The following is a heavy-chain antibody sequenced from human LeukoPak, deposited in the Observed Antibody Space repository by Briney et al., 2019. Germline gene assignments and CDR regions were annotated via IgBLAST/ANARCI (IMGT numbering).Heavy chain of an antibody. D-gene: IGHD3-22*01. CDR2: IYTSGST. J-gene: IGHJ5*02. CDR1: GGSISSYY. Sequence: RTSETLSLTCTVSGGSISSYYWIWIRQPAGKGLEWIGRIYTSGSTNYNPSLKSRVTMSVDTSKNQFSLKLSSVTAADTAVYYCARDQVVASWFDPWGQGTLVTVSS. V-gene: IGHV4-4*07. CDR3: ARDQVVASWFDP.